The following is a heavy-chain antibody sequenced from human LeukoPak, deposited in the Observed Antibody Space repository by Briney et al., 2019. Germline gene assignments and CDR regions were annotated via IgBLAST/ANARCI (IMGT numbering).Heavy chain of an antibody. CDR1: GFTFSSYA. V-gene: IGHV3-23*01. CDR3: AKATQPPYYYYYVDV. J-gene: IGHJ6*03. Sequence: GGSLRLSCVASGFTFSSYAMSWVRQAPGKGLEWVSAIGGSGGSTFYADSVKGRFTISRDNFKNTLYLQMNSLRAEDTALYYCAKATQPPYYYYYVDVWGKGTTVTVSS. D-gene: IGHD2-2*01. CDR2: IGGSGGST.